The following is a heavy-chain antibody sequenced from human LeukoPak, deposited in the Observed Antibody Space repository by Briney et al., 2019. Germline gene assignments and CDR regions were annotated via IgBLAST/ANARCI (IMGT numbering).Heavy chain of an antibody. V-gene: IGHV3-33*06. D-gene: IGHD6-6*01. CDR2: IWYDGSNK. CDR1: GFTFSSYG. J-gene: IGHJ4*02. CDR3: AKDAIEYSSSSLDY. Sequence: GGSLRLSCAASGFTFSSYGMHWVRQAPGKGLEWVAVIWYDGSNKYYADSVKGRVTISRDNSKNTLYLQMKSLRAEDTAVYYCAKDAIEYSSSSLDYWGQGTLVTVSS.